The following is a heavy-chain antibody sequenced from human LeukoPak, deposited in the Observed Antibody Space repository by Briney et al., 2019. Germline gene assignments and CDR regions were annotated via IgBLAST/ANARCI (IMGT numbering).Heavy chain of an antibody. D-gene: IGHD3-16*02. CDR1: GGSFSGYY. Sequence: SETLSLTCTVYGGSFSGYYWSWIRQPPGKGLEWIGEINHSGSTNYNPSLKSRVTISVDTSKNQFSLKLSSVTAADTAVYYCARKGYYDYVWGSYRLFDYWGQGTLVTVSS. CDR2: INHSGST. J-gene: IGHJ4*02. CDR3: ARKGYYDYVWGSYRLFDY. V-gene: IGHV4-34*01.